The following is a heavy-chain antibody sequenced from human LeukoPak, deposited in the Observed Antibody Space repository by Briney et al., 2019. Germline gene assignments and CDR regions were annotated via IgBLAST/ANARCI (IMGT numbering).Heavy chain of an antibody. V-gene: IGHV3-30*18. D-gene: IGHD6-19*01. CDR3: AKQIAVAGLPDDH. CDR2: ISYDGSNK. Sequence: GGSLRLSCAASGFTFSSYGMHWVRQAPGKGLEWVAVISYDGSNKYYADSVKGRFTISRDNSKNTLYLQMNSLRAEDTAVYYCAKQIAVAGLPDDHWGQGTLVTVSS. CDR1: GFTFSSYG. J-gene: IGHJ5*02.